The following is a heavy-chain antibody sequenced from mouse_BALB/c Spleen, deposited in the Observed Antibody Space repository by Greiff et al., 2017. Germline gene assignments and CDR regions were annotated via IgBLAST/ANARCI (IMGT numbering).Heavy chain of an antibody. CDR3: TRGKNYYGSSYWYFDV. CDR1: GYTFTSYY. Sequence: QVQLQQSGAELVKPGASVKLSCKASGYTFTSYYMYWVKQRPGQGLEWIGEINPSNGGTNFNEKFKSKATLTVDKSSSTAYMQLSSLTSEDSAVYYCTRGKNYYGSSYWYFDVWGAGTTVTVSS. CDR2: INPSNGGT. J-gene: IGHJ1*01. D-gene: IGHD1-1*01. V-gene: IGHV1S81*02.